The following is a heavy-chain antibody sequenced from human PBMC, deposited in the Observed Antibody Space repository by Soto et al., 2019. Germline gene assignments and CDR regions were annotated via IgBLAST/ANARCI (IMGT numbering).Heavy chain of an antibody. Sequence: QITLNESGPTPVKPRQTLTLTCTFSGFSLTTSGVGVGWIRQSPGKAPEWLALIYWDDDKRYSPSLKSRLTITNETSKIQVVLTMADLDPADTATYYCAHRVLRTVFGLVTTTAIDFDFWGQGTPVAVSS. CDR1: GFSLTTSGVG. CDR3: AHRVLRTVFGLVTTTAIDFDF. CDR2: IYWDDDK. J-gene: IGHJ4*02. D-gene: IGHD3-3*01. V-gene: IGHV2-5*02.